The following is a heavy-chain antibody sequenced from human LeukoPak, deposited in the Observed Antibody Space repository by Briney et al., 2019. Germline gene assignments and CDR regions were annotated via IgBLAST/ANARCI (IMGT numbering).Heavy chain of an antibody. V-gene: IGHV4-59*12. CDR2: IYYSGST. CDR3: ARVHDYYDSSGYYRPEIYYFDY. Sequence: SETLSLTCTVSGGSISSYYWSWIRQPPGKGLEWIGYIYYSGSTNYNPSLKSRVTISVDTSKNQFSLKLSSVTAADTAVYYCARVHDYYDSSGYYRPEIYYFDYWGQGTLVTVSS. D-gene: IGHD3-22*01. J-gene: IGHJ4*02. CDR1: GGSISSYY.